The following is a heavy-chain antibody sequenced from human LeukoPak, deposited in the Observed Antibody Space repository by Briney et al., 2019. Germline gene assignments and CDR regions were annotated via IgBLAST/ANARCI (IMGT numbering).Heavy chain of an antibody. CDR3: ARVGVGPHVLRYFDWSYGY. D-gene: IGHD3-9*01. Sequence: GGSLRLSCAASGFTFSSYWMGCVRHGPGKGLEWVANIKQDESEKYYVDSVKGRFTISRDNAKNSLYLQMNSMRAEDTAVYYCARVGVGPHVLRYFDWSYGYWGQGTLVTVSS. J-gene: IGHJ4*02. CDR2: IKQDESEK. V-gene: IGHV3-7*03. CDR1: GFTFSSYW.